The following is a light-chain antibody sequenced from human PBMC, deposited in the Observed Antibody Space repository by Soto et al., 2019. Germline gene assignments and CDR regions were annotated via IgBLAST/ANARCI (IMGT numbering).Light chain of an antibody. V-gene: IGKV3-20*01. CDR3: QQSVKSPWT. CDR2: AAS. Sequence: EIGLTQSPGTLSLSPGERGTLSCRASQSVDTRRFAWYQQKPGQAPRLLIFAASFRATGTPDRFSGSGSGRDFTLTITRLEPEDVAVYYCQQSVKSPWTFGQGTKVDIK. CDR1: QSVDTRR. J-gene: IGKJ1*01.